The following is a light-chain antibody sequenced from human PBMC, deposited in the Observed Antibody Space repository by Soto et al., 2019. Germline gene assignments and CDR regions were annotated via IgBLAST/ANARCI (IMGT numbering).Light chain of an antibody. CDR3: QQLNNYPRT. J-gene: IGKJ1*01. V-gene: IGKV1-9*01. Sequence: DIPLTQSPSFLSASVGDRVTITCRASQGISSYLAWYQQKPGKAPKLLIHAASTLQSGVPSRFSGSGSGTEFTLTISSLQPEDFATYYCQQLNNYPRTFGQGTKVEI. CDR1: QGISSY. CDR2: AAS.